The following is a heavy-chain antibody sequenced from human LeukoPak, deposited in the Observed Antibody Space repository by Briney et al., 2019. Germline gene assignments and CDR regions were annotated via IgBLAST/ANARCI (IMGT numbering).Heavy chain of an antibody. CDR1: GFTFNSYV. Sequence: PGGSLRLSCAASGFTFNSYVMSWVRQAPGKGLEWVSAINGGGGNTYYADSVKGRFTISRDNSKNMVYLQMNTLRADDTAVYYCARALIGSVPDYWGQGTLVTVSS. CDR2: INGGGGNT. V-gene: IGHV3-23*01. CDR3: ARALIGSVPDY. J-gene: IGHJ4*02. D-gene: IGHD3-22*01.